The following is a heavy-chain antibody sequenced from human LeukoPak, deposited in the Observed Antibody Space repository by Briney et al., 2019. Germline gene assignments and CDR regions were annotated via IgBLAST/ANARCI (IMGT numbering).Heavy chain of an antibody. J-gene: IGHJ3*02. Sequence: TPSETLSLTCAVYGGSLSGYYWSWIRQPPGKGLEWIGEINHSGSTNYNPSLKSRVTISVDTSKNQFSLKLSSVTAADTAVYYCASGPMVIKAFDIWGQGTMVTVSS. CDR3: ASGPMVIKAFDI. CDR1: GGSLSGYY. V-gene: IGHV4-34*01. CDR2: INHSGST. D-gene: IGHD3-22*01.